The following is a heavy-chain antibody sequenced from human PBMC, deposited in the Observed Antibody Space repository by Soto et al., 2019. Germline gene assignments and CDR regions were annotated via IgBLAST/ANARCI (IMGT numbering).Heavy chain of an antibody. CDR2: ISYDGSNK. V-gene: IGHV3-30-3*01. Sequence: GGSLKLSCAASGVTFSSYAMHWVRQAPGKGLECVAVISYDGSNKYYADSVKGRFTISRDNSKNTLYLQMNSLRAEDTAVYYCARVSADRPPHDAFDIWGKGPMVTVSS. CDR1: GVTFSSYA. D-gene: IGHD3-10*01. J-gene: IGHJ3*02. CDR3: ARVSADRPPHDAFDI.